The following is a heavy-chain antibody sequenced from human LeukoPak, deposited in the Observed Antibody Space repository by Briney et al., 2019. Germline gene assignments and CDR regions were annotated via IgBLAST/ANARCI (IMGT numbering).Heavy chain of an antibody. V-gene: IGHV4-39*07. CDR1: GDSFSSVTDY. Sequence: SETLSLTCTVSGDSFSSVTDYWAWIRQPPGKGLEWIASGDYSGTTYYNPSLKSRVTISVDTSKNQFSLKLSSVTAADTAVYHCARAYATATGHPFDYWGQGTLVTVSS. J-gene: IGHJ4*02. CDR3: ARAYATATGHPFDY. CDR2: GDYSGTT. D-gene: IGHD6-13*01.